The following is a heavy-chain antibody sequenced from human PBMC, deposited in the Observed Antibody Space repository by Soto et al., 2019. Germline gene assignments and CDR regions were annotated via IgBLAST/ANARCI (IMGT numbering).Heavy chain of an antibody. CDR1: GFTFSSYA. J-gene: IGHJ6*02. CDR3: AKSPGYSSSTRYGMDV. Sequence: GESLKISCAASGFTFSSYAMSWVRQAPGKGLEWVSAISGSGGSTYYADSVKGRFTISRDNSKNTLYLQMNSLRAEDTAVYYCAKSPGYSSSTRYGMDVWGQGTTVTVSS. V-gene: IGHV3-23*01. CDR2: ISGSGGST. D-gene: IGHD6-6*01.